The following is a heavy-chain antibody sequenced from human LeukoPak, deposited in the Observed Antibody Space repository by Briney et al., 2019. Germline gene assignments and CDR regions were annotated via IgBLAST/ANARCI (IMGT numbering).Heavy chain of an antibody. CDR2: INHSGST. J-gene: IGHJ4*02. CDR1: GGSFSGYY. V-gene: IGHV4-34*01. D-gene: IGHD2-15*01. CDR3: ARGPVVVAATLFDY. Sequence: PSETLSLTCAVYGGSFSGYYWSWIRQPPGKGLEWIGEINHSGSTNYNPSLKSRVTISVDTSKNQFSLKLSSVTAADTAVYYCARGPVVVAATLFDYWGQGTLVTVSS.